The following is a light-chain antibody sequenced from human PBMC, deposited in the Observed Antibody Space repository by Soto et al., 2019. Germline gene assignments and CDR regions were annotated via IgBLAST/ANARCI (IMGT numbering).Light chain of an antibody. CDR1: QSITIH. Sequence: DIQMTQSPSSLSASVGDRVTITCRASQSITIHLNWYQQKLGKAPKLLIYAASSLQSGVPSRFSGSGSGTDFTLTISSLQPEDFATYYCQQSYSTPRTFGQGTKVDIK. CDR2: AAS. CDR3: QQSYSTPRT. V-gene: IGKV1-39*01. J-gene: IGKJ1*01.